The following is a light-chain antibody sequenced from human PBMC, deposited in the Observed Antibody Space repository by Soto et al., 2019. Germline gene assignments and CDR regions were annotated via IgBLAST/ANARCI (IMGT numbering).Light chain of an antibody. CDR3: CSNAGTYPSV. Sequence: QSALTQPRSVSGSPGQSVTISCTGTSSDVGGYNYGSWYQQHPGKAPKLMIYDVSKRPSGVPDRFSGSKSGNTASLTISGLQDEDEADYYCCSNAGTYPSVFGGGTKLTVL. J-gene: IGLJ3*02. V-gene: IGLV2-11*01. CDR1: SSDVGGYNY. CDR2: DVS.